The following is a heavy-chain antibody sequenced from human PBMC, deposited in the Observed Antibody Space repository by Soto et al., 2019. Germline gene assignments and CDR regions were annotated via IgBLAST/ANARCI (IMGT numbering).Heavy chain of an antibody. Sequence: EVQLLESGGGLVQPGGSLRLSCAASGFTFSSYAMSWVRQAPGKGLEWVSAISGSGGSTYYADSVKGRFTISRDNSKNTLYLQMYSLRAEDTAVYYCAKDVSRGYCSGGSCYADAFDIWGQGTMVTVSS. D-gene: IGHD2-15*01. CDR3: AKDVSRGYCSGGSCYADAFDI. CDR2: ISGSGGST. V-gene: IGHV3-23*01. J-gene: IGHJ3*02. CDR1: GFTFSSYA.